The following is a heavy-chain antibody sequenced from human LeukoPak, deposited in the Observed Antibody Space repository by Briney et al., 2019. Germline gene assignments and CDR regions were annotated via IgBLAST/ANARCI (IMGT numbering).Heavy chain of an antibody. J-gene: IGHJ4*02. Sequence: SQTLSLTCTVSGGSISSETYYWNWIRQPAGRGLEWIGRIYTSGGTNYNPSLKSRVTISIDTSKNQFSLKLSSVTAADTAVYYCAREPLSDIAANRGFDYWGQGTLVTVSS. V-gene: IGHV4-61*02. CDR1: GGSISSETYY. CDR3: AREPLSDIAANRGFDY. CDR2: IYTSGGT. D-gene: IGHD6-13*01.